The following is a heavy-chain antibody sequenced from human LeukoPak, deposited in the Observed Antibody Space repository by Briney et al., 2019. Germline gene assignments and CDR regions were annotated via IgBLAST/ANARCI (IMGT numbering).Heavy chain of an antibody. V-gene: IGHV4-30-4*02. CDR3: ARVGRIVGAAQDAFDI. CDR1: GGSISSDDYY. CDR2: IYYSGST. D-gene: IGHD1-26*01. Sequence: ASETLSLSCAVSGGSISSDDYYWSWIRQPPGKGLEWVGYIYYSGSTYYNPSLRRRGTISVDTFKKQFSLKLSSGTAAATAEYCCARVGRIVGAAQDAFDIWGQGTMVTVSS. J-gene: IGHJ3*02.